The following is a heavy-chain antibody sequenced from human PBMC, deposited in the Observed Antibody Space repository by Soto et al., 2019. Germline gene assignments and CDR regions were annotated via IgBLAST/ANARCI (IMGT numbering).Heavy chain of an antibody. CDR1: GFTFMNYA. Sequence: PVGSLRLSCAASGFTFMNYAMSWVRQAPGKGLEWVSSITGSGAPTYYADSVKGRFTISRDNSNNTLYLHMNSLNAEDPAVFYCVKEGQIPFDSWAQGSLVTVTA. J-gene: IGHJ4*02. CDR3: VKEGQIPFDS. CDR2: ITGSGAPT. V-gene: IGHV3-23*01.